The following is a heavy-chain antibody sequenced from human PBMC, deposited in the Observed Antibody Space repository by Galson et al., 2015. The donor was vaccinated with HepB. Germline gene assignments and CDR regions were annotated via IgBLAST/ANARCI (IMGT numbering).Heavy chain of an antibody. V-gene: IGHV3-30*03. D-gene: IGHD1-1*01. J-gene: IGHJ4*02. CDR1: GFTFSSSG. Sequence: SLRLPCAASGFTFSSSGMHWVRQAPGKGLEWVALLSYDGNNIYYADSVKGRFTISRDNTKNSLFLQMNNLRPEDTAVYYCERDQAEEYQQLYEYYFDSWGLGTLVTVSS. CDR3: ERDQAEEYQQLYEYYFDS. CDR2: LSYDGNNI.